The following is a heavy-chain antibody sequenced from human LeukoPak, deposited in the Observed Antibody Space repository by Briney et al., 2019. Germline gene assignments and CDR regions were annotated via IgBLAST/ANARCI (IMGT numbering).Heavy chain of an antibody. CDR3: APVGKYGRGVGMYIDA. D-gene: IGHD1-26*01. Sequence: PAVSQRLSCAASGFTFSDYSMNWVRQAPGKGLEWVSSISSSRSYIYYAESVKGRFTISRDNAKNLPYLHMNCLRDEDTSVYYRAPVGKYGRGVGMYIDAWGQGNLVTVSS. J-gene: IGHJ5*02. CDR1: GFTFSDYS. CDR2: ISSSRSYI. V-gene: IGHV3-21*01.